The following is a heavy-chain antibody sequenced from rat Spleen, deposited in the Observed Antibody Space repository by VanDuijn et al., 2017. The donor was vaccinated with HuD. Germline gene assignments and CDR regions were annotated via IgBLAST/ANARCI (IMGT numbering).Heavy chain of an antibody. CDR2: ISTSGSRT. Sequence: EVQLVESGGGLVQPGRSLKLSCAASGFTFSNYYMAWVRQAPKKGLEWVATISTSGSRTYYPDSVKGRFTISRDNAKSSLYLQMNSLKSEDTATYYCARHELSNYGYFDYWGQGVMVTVSS. J-gene: IGHJ2*01. CDR3: ARHELSNYGYFDY. V-gene: IGHV5-25*01. CDR1: GFTFSNYY. D-gene: IGHD1-11*01.